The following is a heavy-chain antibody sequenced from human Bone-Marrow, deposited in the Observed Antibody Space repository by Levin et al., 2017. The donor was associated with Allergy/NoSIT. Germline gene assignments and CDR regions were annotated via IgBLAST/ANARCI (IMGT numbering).Heavy chain of an antibody. CDR3: ARFVWGSNRGFDY. V-gene: IGHV4-59*01. D-gene: IGHD3-16*02. J-gene: IGHJ4*02. CDR2: IYDTGNT. Sequence: PSETLSLTCTVSGGSISSDNWSWIRQPPGKGLEWIGYIYDTGNTNYNPSLKSRVTLSVDTSKSQFSLKLSSVTPADTAVYYCARFVWGSNRGFDYWGQGTLVTVSS. CDR1: GGSISSDN.